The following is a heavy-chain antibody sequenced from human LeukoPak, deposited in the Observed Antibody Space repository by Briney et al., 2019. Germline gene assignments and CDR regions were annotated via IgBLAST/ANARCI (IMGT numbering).Heavy chain of an antibody. Sequence: GRSLRLSWAVSGFTFSSYAMQWVREAPGRGLEGGAVISYEGSNKYCADSVRRRFTISRDNSKNTLYLQMTSLRAADTAVYYCAREIDPFGSGWYGGGDYWGQGTLVTVSS. CDR2: ISYEGSNK. V-gene: IGHV3-30*04. J-gene: IGHJ4*02. CDR1: GFTFSSYA. D-gene: IGHD6-19*01. CDR3: AREIDPFGSGWYGGGDY.